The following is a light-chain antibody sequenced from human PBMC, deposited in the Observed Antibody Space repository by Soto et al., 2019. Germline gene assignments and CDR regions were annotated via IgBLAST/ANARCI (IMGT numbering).Light chain of an antibody. J-gene: IGLJ1*01. CDR1: SSDVGNYKY. V-gene: IGLV2-14*01. CDR2: EVS. Sequence: QSAQTQPASVSGSPGQSITISCTGTSSDVGNYKYVSWYQQHPGKAPKLMIYEVSNRPSGVSNRFSGSKSGNTASLTISGLQAEYETDYYCFSYTSSGTYVFGTGTKLTVL. CDR3: FSYTSSGTYV.